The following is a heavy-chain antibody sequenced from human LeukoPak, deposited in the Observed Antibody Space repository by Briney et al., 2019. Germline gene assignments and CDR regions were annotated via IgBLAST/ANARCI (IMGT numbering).Heavy chain of an antibody. CDR1: GYTFTSYY. CDR3: ARKSVTMVRGVNSYYFDY. D-gene: IGHD3-10*01. CDR2: INPSGGST. Sequence: ASVKVSCKASGYTFTSYYMHWVRQAPGQGLEWMGIINPSGGSTSYAQKFQGRVTMTRDTSTSTVYMELSSLRSEDTAVYYCARKSVTMVRGVNSYYFDYWGQGTLVTVSS. V-gene: IGHV1-46*01. J-gene: IGHJ4*02.